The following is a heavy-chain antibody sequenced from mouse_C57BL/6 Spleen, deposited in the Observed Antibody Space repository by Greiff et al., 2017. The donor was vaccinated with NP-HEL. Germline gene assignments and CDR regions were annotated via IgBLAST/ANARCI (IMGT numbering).Heavy chain of an antibody. CDR3: ARHNREGFDY. Sequence: EVQLVESGGDLVKPGGSLKLSCAASGFTFSSYGMSWVRQTPDKRLEWVATISSGGSYTYYPDSVKGRFTISRDNAKNTLYLQMSSLKSEDTACEYCARHNREGFDYWGKGPTLTAAS. CDR2: ISSGGSYT. CDR1: GFTFSSYG. V-gene: IGHV5-6*01. J-gene: IGHJ2*01.